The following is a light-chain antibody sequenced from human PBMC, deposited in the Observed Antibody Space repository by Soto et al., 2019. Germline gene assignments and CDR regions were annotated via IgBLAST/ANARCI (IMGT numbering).Light chain of an antibody. CDR2: GAS. CDR1: QSVSSSY. J-gene: IGKJ5*01. V-gene: IGKV3-20*01. CDR3: QQYNNWPPIT. Sequence: EIMLTQSPGTLSLSPGERATLSCRAIQSVSSSYLVWYQHKAGQAPRLLIYGASSRATGIPDRFSGGGSGTDFTLTISRLEPEDFAVYYCQQYNNWPPITFGQGTRLEIK.